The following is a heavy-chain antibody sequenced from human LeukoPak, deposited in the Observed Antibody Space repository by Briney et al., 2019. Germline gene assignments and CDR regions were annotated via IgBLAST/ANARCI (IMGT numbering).Heavy chain of an antibody. CDR2: MNPNSGDT. Sequence: ASVKVSCKASGCTFTNYEINWVRQATGHGLEWMGWMNPNSGDTAYAQKFQGRITMTRSTSITTAYMELSGLRSEDTAVYYCARGLGSYDSSELTWPMISFWGQGTQVTVSS. J-gene: IGHJ4*02. V-gene: IGHV1-8*02. CDR3: ARGLGSYDSSELTWPMISF. CDR1: GCTFTNYE. D-gene: IGHD3-22*01.